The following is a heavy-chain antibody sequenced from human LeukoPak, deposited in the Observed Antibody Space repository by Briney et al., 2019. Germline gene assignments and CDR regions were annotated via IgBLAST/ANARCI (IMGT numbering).Heavy chain of an antibody. Sequence: ASVKVSCKVSGYTLTELSMHWVRQAPGKGLEWMGGFDPEDGETIYAQKFQGRVTKTEDASTDTAYMELSSLRSEDTAVYYCAPSRYSSSPNFDYWGQGTLVTVSS. CDR1: GYTLTELS. J-gene: IGHJ4*02. V-gene: IGHV1-24*01. CDR2: FDPEDGET. CDR3: APSRYSSSPNFDY. D-gene: IGHD6-6*01.